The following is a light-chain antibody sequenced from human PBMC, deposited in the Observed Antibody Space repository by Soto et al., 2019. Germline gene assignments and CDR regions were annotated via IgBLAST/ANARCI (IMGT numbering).Light chain of an antibody. CDR1: SSDIGAYAF. V-gene: IGLV2-8*01. Sequence: QSALTQPPSASGSPGQSVTISCIGTSSDIGAYAFVSWYQQHPGKAPKLMISEVTKRPSGVPDRFSGSKSGNTASLTVSGLQTEEEADYYCSSFAANDNVLFGGGTKLTVL. J-gene: IGLJ2*01. CDR3: SSFAANDNVL. CDR2: EVT.